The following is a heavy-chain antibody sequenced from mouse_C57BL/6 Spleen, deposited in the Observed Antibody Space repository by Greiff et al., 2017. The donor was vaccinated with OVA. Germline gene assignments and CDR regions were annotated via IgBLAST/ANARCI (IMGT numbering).Heavy chain of an antibody. V-gene: IGHV2-9-1*01. J-gene: IGHJ2*01. Sequence: VMFVESGPGLVAPSQSLSLTCTVSGFSLTSYAISWVRQPPGKGLEWLGVIWTGGDTNYNSARKSRLSISKDKSKSQVFLKMNRLQTDGTDKYYSARNLSYGNYGGYYFDYWGKGTTLTASS. CDR1: GFSLTSYA. CDR2: IWTGGDT. D-gene: IGHD2-1*01. CDR3: ARNLSYGNYGGYYFDY.